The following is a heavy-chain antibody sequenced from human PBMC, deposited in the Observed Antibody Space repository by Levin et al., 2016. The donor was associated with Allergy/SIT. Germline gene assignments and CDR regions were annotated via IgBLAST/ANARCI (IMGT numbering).Heavy chain of an antibody. J-gene: IGHJ5*02. CDR2: IYYSGST. V-gene: IGHV4-59*01. Sequence: SETLSLTCTVSGGSISSYYWSWIRQPPGKGLEWIGYIYYSGSTNYNPSLKSRVTISVDTSKNQFSLKLSSVTAADTAVYYCAGYDYVWGSYHWGQGTLVTVSS. CDR3: AGYDYVWGSYH. CDR1: GGSISSYY. D-gene: IGHD3-16*01.